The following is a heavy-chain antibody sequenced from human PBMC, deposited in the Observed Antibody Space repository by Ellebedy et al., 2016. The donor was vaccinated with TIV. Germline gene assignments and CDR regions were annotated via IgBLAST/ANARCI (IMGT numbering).Heavy chain of an antibody. D-gene: IGHD3-10*01. J-gene: IGHJ6*02. V-gene: IGHV3-74*01. CDR3: ARGNEGGVRGVIITTYYYYYYGMDV. CDR2: ITTDGGRT. Sequence: GESLKISCEVSGFTFSGNYMNWVRQAPGKGLMWVSRITTDGGRTNYADSVEGRFTISRDNSKKTLYLQMNSLRAEDTAVYYCARGNEGGVRGVIITTYYYYYYGMDVWGQGTTVTVSS. CDR1: GFTFSGNY.